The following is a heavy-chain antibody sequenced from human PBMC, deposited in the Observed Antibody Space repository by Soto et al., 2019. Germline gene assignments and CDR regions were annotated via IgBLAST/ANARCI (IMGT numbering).Heavy chain of an antibody. V-gene: IGHV3-48*03. CDR2: ISGSGSTI. Sequence: GGSLRLSCEATGYTFSSHEMNWIRQTPGKRLEWIAKISGSGSTINYADSVKGRFTISRDNVQRTLHLQMDSLRVEDTGVYYCARGGVYWGRGTLVTVSS. D-gene: IGHD2-8*01. J-gene: IGHJ1*01. CDR3: ARGGVY. CDR1: GYTFSSHE.